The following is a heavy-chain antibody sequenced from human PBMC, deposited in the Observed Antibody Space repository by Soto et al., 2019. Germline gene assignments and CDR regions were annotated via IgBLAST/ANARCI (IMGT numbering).Heavy chain of an antibody. CDR1: GFSFSSYS. CDR3: AREWYSSGSVYFDY. D-gene: IGHD6-19*01. J-gene: IGHJ4*02. V-gene: IGHV3-48*01. CDR2: ISSSSSAI. Sequence: EVQLVESGGGLVQPGGSLRLSCAASGFSFSSYSMNWVRQAPGMGLEWVSYISSSSSAIYYADSLKGRFTISRDNAKNSLYLQMNNLRAEDTAVYYCAREWYSSGSVYFDYWGQGTLVTVSS.